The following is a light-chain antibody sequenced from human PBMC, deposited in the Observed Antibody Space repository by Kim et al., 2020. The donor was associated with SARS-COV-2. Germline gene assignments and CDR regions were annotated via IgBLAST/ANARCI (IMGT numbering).Light chain of an antibody. CDR2: GAS. J-gene: IGKJ1*01. CDR1: QDIGDD. V-gene: IGKV1-6*02. CDR3: LQYSNYPRT. Sequence: ASVGDRVISACRASQDIGDDLDWYRQKPGKAPELLIHGASHLQSEVPSRFSGNGSNTDFTLTIRSLHPEDFATYYCLQYSNYPRTFGRGTKVDIK.